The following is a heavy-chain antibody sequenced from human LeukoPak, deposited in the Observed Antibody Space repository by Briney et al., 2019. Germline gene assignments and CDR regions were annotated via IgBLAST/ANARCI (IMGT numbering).Heavy chain of an antibody. Sequence: SQTLSLTCAISGDSVSSNSAAWNWIRPSPSRGLEWLGRTYYRYKWYNDYAESVKSRITINPDTSKNQFSLQLNSVTPEDTAVYYCARGSGYDLDYWGQGTLVTVSS. CDR2: TYYRYKWYN. V-gene: IGHV6-1*01. CDR1: GDSVSSNSAA. D-gene: IGHD5-12*01. CDR3: ARGSGYDLDY. J-gene: IGHJ4*02.